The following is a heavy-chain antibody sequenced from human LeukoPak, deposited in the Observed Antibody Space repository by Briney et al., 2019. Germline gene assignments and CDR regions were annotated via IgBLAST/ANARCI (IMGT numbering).Heavy chain of an antibody. J-gene: IGHJ3*02. D-gene: IGHD3-22*01. CDR3: ARVYYDSSGYYFAFDI. Sequence: SETLSLTCTVSGGSISRYYWSWIRLPPGKGLEWIGYIYYSGSTNYNPSLKSRVTISLDTSKNQFSLKLSSVTAADTAVYYCARVYYDSSGYYFAFDIWGQGTMDTVSS. V-gene: IGHV4-59*01. CDR2: IYYSGST. CDR1: GGSISRYY.